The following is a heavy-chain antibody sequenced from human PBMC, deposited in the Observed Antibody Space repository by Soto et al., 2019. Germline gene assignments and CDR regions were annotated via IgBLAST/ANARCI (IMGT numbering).Heavy chain of an antibody. J-gene: IGHJ5*02. CDR2: INHSGST. Sequence: SETLSLTSAVYGGSFSAYYWTWIRQPPGTGLEWIGEINHSGSTNYNPSLKSRVTISVDTSKNQFSLKLTSVTAADTAVYYCARDKITGLFDPWGQGTLVTVSS. V-gene: IGHV4-34*01. D-gene: IGHD2-8*02. CDR1: GGSFSAYY. CDR3: ARDKITGLFDP.